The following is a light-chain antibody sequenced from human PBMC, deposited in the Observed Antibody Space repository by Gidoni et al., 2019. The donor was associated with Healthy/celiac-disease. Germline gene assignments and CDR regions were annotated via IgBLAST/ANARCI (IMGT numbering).Light chain of an antibody. Sequence: ESVLTQSPGTLSLSPGERATLSCRASQRVSSSYLAWYQQKPGQAPRLLIYGASSMATGVPYRFSGSGSGTDFTLTISRLEPEDFAVYYCQQYGSSPRTFGQGTKVEIK. CDR3: QQYGSSPRT. CDR2: GAS. V-gene: IGKV3-20*01. J-gene: IGKJ1*01. CDR1: QRVSSSY.